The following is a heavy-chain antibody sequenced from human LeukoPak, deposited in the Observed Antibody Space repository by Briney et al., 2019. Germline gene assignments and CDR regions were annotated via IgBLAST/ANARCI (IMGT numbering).Heavy chain of an antibody. V-gene: IGHV3-74*03. CDR2: ISKDGSRT. J-gene: IGHJ4*02. CDR3: ARDRAEGPTVLDY. Sequence: GSLRLSCAASGFTFNSHWMHWVRQAPGKGLVWVSRISKDGSRTTYADSVKGRFTISRDNAKNTVYLQMSSLRAEDTGVYYCARDRAEGPTVLDYWGQGTLVTVSS. D-gene: IGHD1-14*01. CDR1: GFTFNSHW.